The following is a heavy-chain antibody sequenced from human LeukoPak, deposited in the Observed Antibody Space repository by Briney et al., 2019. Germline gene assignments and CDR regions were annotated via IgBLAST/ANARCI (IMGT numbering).Heavy chain of an antibody. CDR3: AREGDILPPLSCFDP. D-gene: IGHD3-9*01. CDR2: INPNSGVT. V-gene: IGHV1-2*04. Sequence: ASVKVSCKASGYTFTVYYIHLVRQAPGQGFELMGWINPNSGVTDSVQKVQGWITMTMYTSMSTAYMELNRLRADDTAVYYCAREGDILPPLSCFDPWGQGTLVTVSS. J-gene: IGHJ5*02. CDR1: GYTFTVYY.